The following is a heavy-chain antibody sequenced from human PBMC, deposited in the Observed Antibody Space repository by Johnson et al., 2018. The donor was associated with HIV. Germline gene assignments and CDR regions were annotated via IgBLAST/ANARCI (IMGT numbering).Heavy chain of an antibody. CDR2: ISSSGTTI. CDR3: ASPTSGYSGVKAFDI. V-gene: IGHV3-11*04. J-gene: IGHJ3*02. D-gene: IGHD3-22*01. CDR1: GFSVSDSY. Sequence: QMQLVESGGGVVQAGRSQRVSCAASGFSVSDSYMSWVRQAPGKGLEWISYISSSGTTIYYADSVKGRFTISRDNAKNSLYLQMNSLRAEDSAVYYCASPTSGYSGVKAFDIWGHGTMVTVSS.